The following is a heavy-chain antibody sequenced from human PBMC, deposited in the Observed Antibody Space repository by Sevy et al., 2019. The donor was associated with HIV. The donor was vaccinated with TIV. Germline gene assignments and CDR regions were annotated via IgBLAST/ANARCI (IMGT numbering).Heavy chain of an antibody. Sequence: GGSLRLSCAASGFTFSTYAMSWVRQAPGKGLEWVSALRGSGGSTYYADSVKGRFTVSRDKSKSTPYLQMNSLRAEDTAVYYCAKGDSTFSGLDVWGQGTTVTVSS. CDR3: AKGDSTFSGLDV. D-gene: IGHD6-13*01. CDR1: GFTFSTYA. J-gene: IGHJ6*02. CDR2: LRGSGGST. V-gene: IGHV3-23*01.